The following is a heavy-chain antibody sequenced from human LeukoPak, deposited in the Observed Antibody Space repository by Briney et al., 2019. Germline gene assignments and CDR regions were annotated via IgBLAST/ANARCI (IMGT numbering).Heavy chain of an antibody. J-gene: IGHJ6*03. CDR2: INPNSGGT. Sequence: GASVKVSCKASGYTFTGYYMHWVRQAPGQGLEWMGWINPNSGGTNYAQKFQGRVTITRNTSISTAYMELSSLRSEDTAVYYCARGWGSSTYYYYMDVWGKGTTVTVSS. CDR3: ARGWGSSTYYYYMDV. V-gene: IGHV1-2*02. D-gene: IGHD6-6*01. CDR1: GYTFTGYY.